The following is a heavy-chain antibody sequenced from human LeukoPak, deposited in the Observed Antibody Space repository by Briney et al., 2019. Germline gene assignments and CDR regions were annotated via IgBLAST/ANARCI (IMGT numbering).Heavy chain of an antibody. D-gene: IGHD4/OR15-4a*01. J-gene: IGHJ5*02. CDR2: ISSSGSTL. V-gene: IGHV3-11*04. CDR3: ARVEGRSYGATAAWFDR. CDR1: RFTFSDYY. Sequence: GGSLRLSCAASRFTFSDYYMSWIRQAPGKGLEWVSYISSSGSTLYYADSVKGRFTISRDNAKNSLYLQMNSLRAEDTAVYYCARVEGRSYGATAAWFDRWGQGTLVTVSS.